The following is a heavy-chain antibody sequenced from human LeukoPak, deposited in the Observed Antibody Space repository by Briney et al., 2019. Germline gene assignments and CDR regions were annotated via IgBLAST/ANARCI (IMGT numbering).Heavy chain of an antibody. CDR2: IRYDGSNK. CDR3: ASVHLYGMDV. D-gene: IGHD1-1*01. Sequence: GGSLRLSCAASGFTFSSYGMHWVRQAPGKGLEWVAFIRYDGSNKYYADSVKGRFTISRDNAKNSLYLQMNSLRAEDTAVYYCASVHLYGMDVWGQGTTVTVSS. V-gene: IGHV3-30*02. J-gene: IGHJ6*02. CDR1: GFTFSSYG.